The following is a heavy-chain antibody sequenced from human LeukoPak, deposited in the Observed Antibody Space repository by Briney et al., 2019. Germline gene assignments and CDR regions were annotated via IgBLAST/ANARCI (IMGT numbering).Heavy chain of an antibody. V-gene: IGHV4-4*02. D-gene: IGHD6-6*01. J-gene: IGHJ4*02. Sequence: SETLSLTCAVSGGSISTSNWWSWVRQPPEKGLEWIGEIHHSGSTNYNPSLKGRVTISVDNNNQFSLKVISVTAADTAVYYCARVAARPRWHFDYWGQGTLVTVSS. CDR1: GGSISTSNW. CDR3: ARVAARPRWHFDY. CDR2: IHHSGST.